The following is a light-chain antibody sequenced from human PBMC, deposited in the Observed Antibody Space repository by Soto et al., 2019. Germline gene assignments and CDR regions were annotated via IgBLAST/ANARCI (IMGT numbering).Light chain of an antibody. CDR3: QQYNNWPPGAT. CDR1: RTVSNN. J-gene: IGKJ3*01. V-gene: IGKV3-15*01. Sequence: EIVMTQSPATLSVSPGERATLSCRASRTVSNNLDWYQQKPGQAPRLLIYYASTRATGIPATFSGSGSGTEFTLTISSLQSADFAVYYCQQYNNWPPGATFGPGTKVDIE. CDR2: YAS.